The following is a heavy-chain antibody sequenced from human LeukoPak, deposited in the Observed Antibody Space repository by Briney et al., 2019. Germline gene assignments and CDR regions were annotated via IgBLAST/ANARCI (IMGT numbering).Heavy chain of an antibody. CDR1: GFTFGSYG. D-gene: IGHD4-11*01. V-gene: IGHV4-34*01. CDR2: INHSGST. CDR3: ARYSFWFDP. J-gene: IGHJ5*02. Sequence: GSLRLSCAASGFTFGSYGVNWVRKAPGKGLEWIGEINHSGSTNYNPSLKSRVTISVDTSKNQFSLKLSSVTAADTVVYYCARYSFWFDPWGQGTLVTVSS.